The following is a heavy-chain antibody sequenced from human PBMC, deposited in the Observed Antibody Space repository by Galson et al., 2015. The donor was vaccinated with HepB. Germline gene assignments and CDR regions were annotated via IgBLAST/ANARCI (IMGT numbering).Heavy chain of an antibody. V-gene: IGHV3-23*01. CDR1: GFSFTRHA. D-gene: IGHD2-15*01. CDR3: AKDGIMVANNPYHFHY. CDR2: ITSSGGNS. J-gene: IGHJ4*02. Sequence: SLRLPCAASGFSFTRHAMTWVRQAPGKGLEWVSSITSSGGNSYYTDSVKGRFTVSRDNSKNTLLLQLNSLRAEDTAMYFCAKDGIMVANNPYHFHYWGQGTLVTVSS.